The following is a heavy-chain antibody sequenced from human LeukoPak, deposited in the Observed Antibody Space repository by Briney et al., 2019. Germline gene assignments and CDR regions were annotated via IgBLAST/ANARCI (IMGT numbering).Heavy chain of an antibody. CDR3: ARDGPGWFDP. CDR1: GFTVRDGY. Sequence: GGSLRLSCAASGFTVRDGYMSWVRQAPGKRLEWLAFIYVSGTTFYAASVKGRFTISRDNAKNSLYLQMNSLRAEDTAVYYCARDGPGWFDPWGQGTLVTVSS. J-gene: IGHJ5*02. V-gene: IGHV3-53*01. CDR2: IYVSGTT.